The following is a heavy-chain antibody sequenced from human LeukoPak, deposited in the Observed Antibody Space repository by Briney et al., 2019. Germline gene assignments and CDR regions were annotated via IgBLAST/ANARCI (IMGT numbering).Heavy chain of an antibody. CDR1: GFTFSDSY. CDR3: GRGHWGLDY. V-gene: IGHV3-11*04. D-gene: IGHD7-27*01. J-gene: IGHJ4*02. CDR2: ISNSGDSI. Sequence: GGSLRLSCAASGFTFSDSYMTWIRQAPGKGLEWVSFISNSGDSIYYADSVKGRFTTSRDNAKNSLSLQMNSLRAEDTAVYYCGRGHWGLDYWGQGALVTVSS.